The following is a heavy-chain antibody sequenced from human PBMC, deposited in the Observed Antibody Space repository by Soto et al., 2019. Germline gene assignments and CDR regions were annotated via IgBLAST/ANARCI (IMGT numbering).Heavy chain of an antibody. Sequence: AASVKVSCKASGYTFTSYAMHWVRQAPGQRLEWMGWINAGNGNTKYSQKFQGRVTITRDTSASTAYMELSSLRSEDTAVYYCARDLEGELSFYYYYGMDVWGQGTTVTFSS. V-gene: IGHV1-3*01. J-gene: IGHJ6*02. D-gene: IGHD3-16*01. CDR1: GYTFTSYA. CDR3: ARDLEGELSFYYYYGMDV. CDR2: INAGNGNT.